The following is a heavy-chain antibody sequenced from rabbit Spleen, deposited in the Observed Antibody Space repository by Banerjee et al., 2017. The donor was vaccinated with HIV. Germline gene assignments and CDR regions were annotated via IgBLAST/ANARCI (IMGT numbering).Heavy chain of an antibody. CDR1: GFSFSAGYY. D-gene: IGHD7-1*01. CDR3: ARFYAGYGDFGYAAM. J-gene: IGHJ6*01. CDR2: IHAGTKNNI. V-gene: IGHV1S40*01. Sequence: QSLEESGGDLVKPGASLTLTCTASGFSFSAGYYMCWVRQAPGKGLEWIACIHAGTKNNIYYANWAKGRFTISKTSSTTVTLQMTSLTVADTATYFCARFYAGYGDFGYAAMWGPGTLVTVS.